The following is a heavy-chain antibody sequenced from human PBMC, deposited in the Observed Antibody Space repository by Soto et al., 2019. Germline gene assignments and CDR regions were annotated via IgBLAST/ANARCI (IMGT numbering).Heavy chain of an antibody. CDR1: GGSVSSGAYY. CDR2: IYYSGST. CDR3: ARARLRAVYAFDI. V-gene: IGHV4-31*03. Sequence: LSLTCTVSGGSVSSGAYYWTWIRQRPGKGLEWIGYIYYSGSTYYSPSLKSRLSISLDTSKNQFSLRLSSVTAADTAMYYCARARLRAVYAFDIWGQGTMVTVSS. D-gene: IGHD5-12*01. J-gene: IGHJ3*02.